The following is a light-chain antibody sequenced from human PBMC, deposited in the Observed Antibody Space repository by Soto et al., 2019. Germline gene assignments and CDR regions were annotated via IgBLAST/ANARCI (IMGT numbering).Light chain of an antibody. Sequence: QSALTQPASVSGSPGQSITISCTGTSSDVGGYNYVSWYQQHPGKAPQLMICDVSNRPSGVSNRFSGSKSGNTASLTISGLQAEDEADYYCSSYTSSSTLIFGGGTKLPVL. CDR3: SSYTSSSTLI. CDR2: DVS. V-gene: IGLV2-14*01. J-gene: IGLJ2*01. CDR1: SSDVGGYNY.